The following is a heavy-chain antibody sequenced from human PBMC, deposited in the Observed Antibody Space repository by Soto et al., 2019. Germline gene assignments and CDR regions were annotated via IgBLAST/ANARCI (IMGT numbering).Heavy chain of an antibody. J-gene: IGHJ4*02. V-gene: IGHV1-18*01. Sequence: QVQLVQSGAEVKKPGASVKVSCRAPGYTFTSYGVNWVPQAPGQGLEWMGWIRSYNKSTNYAQKLQGRVTMTTDTSTNTAYMELRSLRSDDTAVYYCARHGKGDDYWGQGTLVTVSS. CDR2: IRSYNKST. D-gene: IGHD1-26*01. CDR3: ARHGKGDDY. CDR1: GYTFTSYG.